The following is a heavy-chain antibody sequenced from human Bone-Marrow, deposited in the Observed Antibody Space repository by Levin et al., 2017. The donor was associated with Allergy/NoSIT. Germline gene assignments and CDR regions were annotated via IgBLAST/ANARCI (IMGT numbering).Heavy chain of an antibody. D-gene: IGHD3-3*01. CDR2: IVVGSENT. CDR3: AADLRFLEWPNQSYYMDV. CDR1: GFTFTSST. V-gene: IGHV1-58*01. Sequence: AASVKVSCQASGFTFTSSTVQWVRQARGQRLEWIGWIVVGSENTNYAQHFQERVALAVDVSTSTAYMELSSLRSEDTAVYYCAADLRFLEWPNQSYYMDVWGEGTTVTVSS. J-gene: IGHJ6*03.